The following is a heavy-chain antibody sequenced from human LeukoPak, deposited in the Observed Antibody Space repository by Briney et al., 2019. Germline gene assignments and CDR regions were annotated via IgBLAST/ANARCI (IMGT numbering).Heavy chain of an antibody. J-gene: IGHJ3*02. D-gene: IGHD3-22*01. Sequence: PSETLSLTCTVSGGSISIGGYYWSWIRQHPGKGLEWIGYIYYSGSTYYNPSLKSRVTISVDTSKNQFSLKLSSVTAADTAVYYCARGAVTMIPKGAFDIWGQGTMVTVSS. CDR3: ARGAVTMIPKGAFDI. CDR2: IYYSGST. V-gene: IGHV4-31*03. CDR1: GGSISIGGYY.